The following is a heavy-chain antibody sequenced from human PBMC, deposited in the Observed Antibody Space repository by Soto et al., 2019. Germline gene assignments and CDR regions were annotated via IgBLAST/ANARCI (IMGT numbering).Heavy chain of an antibody. D-gene: IGHD3-22*01. CDR1: GFTFSSYG. J-gene: IGHJ3*02. CDR2: ISYDGSNK. Sequence: PGESLKISCAASGFTFSSYGMHWFRQAPGKGLEWVAVISYDGSNKYYADSVKGRFTISRDNSKNTLYLQMNSLRAEDTAVYYCAKDAGNYYDSSGYGHAFDIWGQGTMVTVSS. CDR3: AKDAGNYYDSSGYGHAFDI. V-gene: IGHV3-30*18.